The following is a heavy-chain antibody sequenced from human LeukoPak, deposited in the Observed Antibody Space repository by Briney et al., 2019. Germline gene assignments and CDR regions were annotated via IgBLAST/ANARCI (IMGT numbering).Heavy chain of an antibody. J-gene: IGHJ3*02. CDR2: INPNSGGT. CDR1: GHTFTGYY. D-gene: IGHD6-6*01. CDR3: ARDLRGVAARPSPGKDAFDI. V-gene: IGHV1-2*02. Sequence: ASVKVSCKASGHTFTGYYMHWVRQAPGQGLEWMGWINPNSGGTNYAQKFQGRVTMTRDTSISTAYMELSRLRSDDTAVYYCARDLRGVAARPSPGKDAFDIWGQGTMVTVSS.